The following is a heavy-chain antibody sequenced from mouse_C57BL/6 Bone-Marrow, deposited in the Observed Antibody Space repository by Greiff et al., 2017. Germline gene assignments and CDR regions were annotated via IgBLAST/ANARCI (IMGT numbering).Heavy chain of an antibody. V-gene: IGHV1-19*01. CDR1: GYTFTDYY. D-gene: IGHD1-1*01. CDR2: INPSNGGT. J-gene: IGHJ1*03. CDR3: AREITAVVATHLYWYLDV. Sequence: EVQLQQPGPVLVKPGASVKMSCKASGYTFTDYYMNWVKQSPGKSLEWIGVINPSNGGTSYNQKFKGKATLTVDKSSSTASMELNSLTSEDSAVYYCAREITAVVATHLYWYLDVWGTGTTVTVSS.